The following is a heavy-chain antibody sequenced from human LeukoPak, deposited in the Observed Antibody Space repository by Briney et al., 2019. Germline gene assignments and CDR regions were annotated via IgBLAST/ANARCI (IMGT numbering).Heavy chain of an antibody. CDR1: GFTFSSYA. Sequence: AGGSLRLSCAASGFTFSSYAMSWVRQAPGKGLEWVSAISGSGGSTYYADSVKGRFTISRDNAKNSLYLQMNSLRAEDTAVYYCARAVYYYDSSGPIKSWGQGTMVTVSS. CDR3: ARAVYYYDSSGPIKS. J-gene: IGHJ3*01. D-gene: IGHD3-22*01. CDR2: ISGSGGST. V-gene: IGHV3-23*01.